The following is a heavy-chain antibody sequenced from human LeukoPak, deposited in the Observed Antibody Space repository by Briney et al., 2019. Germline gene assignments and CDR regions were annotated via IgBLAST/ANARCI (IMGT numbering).Heavy chain of an antibody. CDR3: EKNMVRGVIITDYYYYGMDV. J-gene: IGHJ6*02. CDR1: GITFSNYA. D-gene: IGHD3-10*01. Sequence: PGGSLRLSCVASGITFSNYAVSWVRQAPEKGLDWVSVISGSAHKIRYADSVKGRFTISRDNSENIVYLQMNNLRVEDTAVYYCEKNMVRGVIITDYYYYGMDVWGQGTTVTVSS. CDR2: ISGSAHKI. V-gene: IGHV3-23*01.